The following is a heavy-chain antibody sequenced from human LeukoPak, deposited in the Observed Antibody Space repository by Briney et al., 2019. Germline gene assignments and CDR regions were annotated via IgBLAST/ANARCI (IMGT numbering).Heavy chain of an antibody. J-gene: IGHJ6*03. CDR3: ARQNRAFYYMDV. V-gene: IGHV4-4*07. CDR1: GGAISFYH. CDR2: IYSNGNT. Sequence: PSETLSLTCTVSGGAISFYHWSWIRQPAGKGLEWIGRIYSNGNTNYNPSLKSRVTMSLDTSKNQLSLQLISMTAADTAVYYCARQNRAFYYMDVWGQGTTVTVSS.